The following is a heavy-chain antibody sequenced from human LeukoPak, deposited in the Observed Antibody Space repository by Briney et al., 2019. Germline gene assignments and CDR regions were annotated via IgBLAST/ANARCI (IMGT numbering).Heavy chain of an antibody. V-gene: IGHV3-74*01. CDR2: INSDGSST. CDR1: GFTFSSYW. J-gene: IGHJ4*02. D-gene: IGHD4-17*01. CDR3: ARSSPGNYGDYQFDY. Sequence: GGSLRLSCAASGFTFSSYWMHWVRQAPGKGLVWVSRINSDGSSTSYADSVKGRFTISRDNAKNTLYLQMNSLRAEDTAVYYCARSSPGNYGDYQFDYWGQGTLVTVSS.